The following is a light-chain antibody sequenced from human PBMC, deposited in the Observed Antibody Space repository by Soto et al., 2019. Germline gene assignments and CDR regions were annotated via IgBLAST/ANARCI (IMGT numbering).Light chain of an antibody. Sequence: DIQMTQSPSSLSASVGDRVTITCRASQSISSYLNWYQQKPGKAPKLLIYAASSLQSGVPSRFSGSGSGTNFRLTISRGQPEDFATYCCQHRCDTPRSFGQGTKVDIK. V-gene: IGKV1-39*01. J-gene: IGKJ1*01. CDR3: QHRCDTPRS. CDR1: QSISSY. CDR2: AAS.